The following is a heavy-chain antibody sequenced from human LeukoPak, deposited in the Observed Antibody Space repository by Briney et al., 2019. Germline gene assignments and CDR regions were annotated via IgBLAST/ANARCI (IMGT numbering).Heavy chain of an antibody. D-gene: IGHD2-2*02. J-gene: IGHJ5*02. Sequence: ASVKVSCKASGGTFSSYAISWVRQAPGQGLEWMGGIIPTFGTANYAQKFQGRVTITTDESTSTAYMELSSLRSEDTAVYYCARESCSSTSCYKETPNWFDPWGQGTLVTVSS. CDR2: IIPTFGTA. CDR3: ARESCSSTSCYKETPNWFDP. CDR1: GGTFSSYA. V-gene: IGHV1-69*05.